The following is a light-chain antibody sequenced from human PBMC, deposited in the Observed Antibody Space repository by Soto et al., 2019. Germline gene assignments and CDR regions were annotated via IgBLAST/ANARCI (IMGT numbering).Light chain of an antibody. V-gene: IGKV1-27*01. CDR3: QNYNRAPWT. Sequence: DLQMTRSPSSLSASVGDRVTITCRASQDISNYLAWYQQKPGKVPKLLIYGASTLQSGVPSRFSGSGSGTDFTLTISSLQTEDVATYYCQNYNRAPWTFGQGTKVESK. CDR2: GAS. CDR1: QDISNY. J-gene: IGKJ1*01.